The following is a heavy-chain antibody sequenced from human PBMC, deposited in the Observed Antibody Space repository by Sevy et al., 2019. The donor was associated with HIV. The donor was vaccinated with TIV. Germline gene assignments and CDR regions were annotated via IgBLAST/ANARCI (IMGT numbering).Heavy chain of an antibody. CDR3: ARDLNDDFWSGYYFDY. D-gene: IGHD3-3*01. Sequence: GGSLRLSCAASGFTFSSYSMNWVRQAPGKGLEWVSSISSSSSYIYYADSVKGRFTISRDNAKNSLYLQMNSLRAEDTAVYYCARDLNDDFWSGYYFDYWVQGTLVTVSS. CDR1: GFTFSSYS. CDR2: ISSSSSYI. J-gene: IGHJ4*02. V-gene: IGHV3-21*01.